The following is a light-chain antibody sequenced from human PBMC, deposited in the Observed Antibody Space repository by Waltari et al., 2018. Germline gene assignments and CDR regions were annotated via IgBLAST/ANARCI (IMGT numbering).Light chain of an antibody. CDR3: HQYNNWNS. Sequence: EVILTQSPATLSASPGESATLSCRASLSVSGNLAWYQQKPGQAPRLLIYGASTRATGIPARFSGSGSETDFTLTISGLESEDFALYFCHQYNNWNSFGQGTKLEIK. V-gene: IGKV3D-15*01. CDR2: GAS. J-gene: IGKJ2*03. CDR1: LSVSGN.